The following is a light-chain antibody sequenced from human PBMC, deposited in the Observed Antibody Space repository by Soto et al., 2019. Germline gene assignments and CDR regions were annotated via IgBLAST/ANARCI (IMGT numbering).Light chain of an antibody. CDR1: QNINNC. Sequence: DIHMTLSPCSLSASGRGGVIVSFQASQNINNCLNWYQQNPGRAPKLLIYDASNLEAGVPSRFRGSGSGTDFTFTISRLQPEDIPTYYCEPYENLPSFAEGTRLEN. CDR2: DAS. J-gene: IGKJ5*01. V-gene: IGKV1-33*01. CDR3: EPYENLPS.